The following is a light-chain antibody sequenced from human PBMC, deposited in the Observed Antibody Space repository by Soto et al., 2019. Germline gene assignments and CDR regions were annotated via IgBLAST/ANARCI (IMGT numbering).Light chain of an antibody. CDR3: AAWDDSLSGVV. V-gene: IGLV1-47*01. Sequence: QAVVTQPPSASGTPGQRVTISCSGSSSNIGSNYVYWYQQLPGTAPKLLIYRNNQRPSGVPDRFSGSKSGTSASLAISGLRSEDWADYYCAAWDDSLSGVVFGGGTKVTVL. CDR1: SSNIGSNY. CDR2: RNN. J-gene: IGLJ2*01.